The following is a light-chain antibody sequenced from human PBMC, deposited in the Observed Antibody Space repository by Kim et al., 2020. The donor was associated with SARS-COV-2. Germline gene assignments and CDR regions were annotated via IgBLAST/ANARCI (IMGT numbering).Light chain of an antibody. CDR1: KLGDKY. J-gene: IGLJ2*01. Sequence: GSPGQTASITCSGDKLGDKYACWYHQKPGQSPVLVIYQYSKRPSGIPERFSGSNSGNTATLTISGTQAMDEADYYCQAWDSSTVVFCGGTQLTV. CDR2: QYS. CDR3: QAWDSSTVV. V-gene: IGLV3-1*01.